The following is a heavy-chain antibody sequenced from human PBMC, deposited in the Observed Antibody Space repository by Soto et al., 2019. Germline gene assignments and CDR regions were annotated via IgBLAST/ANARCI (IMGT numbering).Heavy chain of an antibody. CDR3: ARALLRRLNRFDP. CDR2: INPNSGGT. V-gene: IGHV1-2*02. J-gene: IGHJ5*02. CDR1: GYTFTGYY. Sequence: ASVKVSCKASGYTFTGYYMHWVRQAPGQGLEWVGWINPNSGGTNYAQKFQGRVTMTRDTSISTAYMELSRLRSDDTAVYYCARALLRRLNRFDPWGQGTLVTVSS. D-gene: IGHD5-12*01.